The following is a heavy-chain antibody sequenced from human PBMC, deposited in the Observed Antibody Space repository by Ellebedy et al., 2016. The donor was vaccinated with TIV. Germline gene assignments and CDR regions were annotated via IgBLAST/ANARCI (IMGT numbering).Heavy chain of an antibody. Sequence: SGPTLVKPTQTLTLTCTFSGFSLSTSGVGVGWIRQPPEKALEWLALIYWNDDKRYSPSLKSRLTITKDTSKNQVVLTMTNMDPVDTATYYCAHFPMSLDFWSGYKANWFDPWGQGTLVTVSS. D-gene: IGHD3-3*01. V-gene: IGHV2-5*01. CDR3: AHFPMSLDFWSGYKANWFDP. CDR1: GFSLSTSGVG. CDR2: IYWNDDK. J-gene: IGHJ5*02.